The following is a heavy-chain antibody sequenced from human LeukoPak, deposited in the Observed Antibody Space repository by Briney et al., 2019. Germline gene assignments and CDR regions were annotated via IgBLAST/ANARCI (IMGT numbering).Heavy chain of an antibody. CDR3: ARVVVFGVVSSDYYYYYMDV. J-gene: IGHJ6*03. Sequence: SETLSLTCTVSGGSISSTNYYWGWIRQPPGRGLEWIGSIHYSGSTYYNPSLKSRVTVSVDTSKNQFSLKLRSVTAADTAVYYCARVVVFGVVSSDYYYYYMDVWGKGTTVTVSS. CDR2: IHYSGST. D-gene: IGHD3-3*01. V-gene: IGHV4-39*07. CDR1: GGSISSTNYY.